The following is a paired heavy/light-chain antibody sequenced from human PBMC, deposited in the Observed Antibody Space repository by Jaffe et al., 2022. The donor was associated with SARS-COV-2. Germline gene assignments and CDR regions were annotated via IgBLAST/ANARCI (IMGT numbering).Light chain of an antibody. CDR3: QQYGSS. V-gene: IGKV3-20*01. J-gene: IGKJ1*01. CDR2: GAS. CDR1: QSVSSSY. Sequence: EIVLTQSPGTLSLSPGERATLSCRASQSVSSSYLAWYQQKPGQAPRLLIYGASSRATGIPDRFSGSGSGTDFTLTISRLEPEDFAVYYCQQYGSSLGQGTKVEIK.
Heavy chain of an antibody. CDR2: ISAYNGNT. D-gene: IGHD3-22*01. V-gene: IGHV1-18*01. Sequence: QVQLVQSGAEVKKPGASVKVSCKASGYTFTSYGISWVRQAPGQGLEWMGWISAYNGNTNYAQKLQGRVTMTTDTSTSTAYMELRSLRSDDTAVYYCARGRRTYYYDSSGYSPFDYWGQGTLVTVSS. J-gene: IGHJ4*02. CDR1: GYTFTSYG. CDR3: ARGRRTYYYDSSGYSPFDY.